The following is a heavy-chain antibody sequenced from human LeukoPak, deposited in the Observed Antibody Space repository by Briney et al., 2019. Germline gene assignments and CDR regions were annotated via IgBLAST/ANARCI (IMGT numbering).Heavy chain of an antibody. J-gene: IGHJ3*02. D-gene: IGHD2-2*01. CDR1: GGTFSSYA. Sequence: SVKVSCKASGGTFSSYAISWVRQAPGQGLEWMGGIIPIFGTANYAQKFQGRVTITADESTSTAYMELSSLRSEDTAAYYCARDRVVPAATLDAFDIWGQGTMVTVSS. CDR3: ARDRVVPAATLDAFDI. V-gene: IGHV1-69*01. CDR2: IIPIFGTA.